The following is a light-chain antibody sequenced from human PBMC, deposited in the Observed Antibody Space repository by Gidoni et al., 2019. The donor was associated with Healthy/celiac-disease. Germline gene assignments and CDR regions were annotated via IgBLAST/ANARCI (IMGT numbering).Light chain of an antibody. CDR2: AAS. CDR1: QGISNY. CDR3: QKYNSAPFLT. V-gene: IGKV1-27*01. Sequence: DIQMTQSPASLSASVGARVTITCRASQGISNYLAWYQQKPGKVPKLLIYAASTLQSGVPSRFSGSGSGTDFTLTISSLQPEDVATYYCQKYNSAPFLTFGGGTKVEIK. J-gene: IGKJ4*01.